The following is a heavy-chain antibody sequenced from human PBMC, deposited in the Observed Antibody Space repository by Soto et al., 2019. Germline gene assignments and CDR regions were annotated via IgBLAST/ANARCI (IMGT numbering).Heavy chain of an antibody. CDR3: VKGIAAPRHYHYYMDV. D-gene: IGHD6-25*01. Sequence: GGSLRLSCAASGFPFSSYAMSWVRQAPGKGLEWVSAISGSGGSTYYADSVKGRFTISRDNSKNTLYLQMNSLRAEDTAVYYCVKGIAAPRHYHYYMDVWGKGTTVTVSS. J-gene: IGHJ6*03. CDR2: ISGSGGST. V-gene: IGHV3-23*01. CDR1: GFPFSSYA.